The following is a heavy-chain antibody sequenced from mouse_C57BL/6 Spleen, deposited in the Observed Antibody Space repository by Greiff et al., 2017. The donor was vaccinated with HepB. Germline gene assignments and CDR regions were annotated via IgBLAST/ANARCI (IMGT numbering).Heavy chain of an antibody. D-gene: IGHD1-1*01. CDR2: FHPYNDDT. CDR1: GYTFTTYP. V-gene: IGHV1-47*01. CDR3: ARHYYGKGDVDDFDY. J-gene: IGHJ2*01. Sequence: QVQLKESGAELVKPGASVKMSCKASGYTFTTYPIEWMKQNHGKSLEWIGNFHPYNDDTKYNEKFKGKATLTVEKSSSTVYLELSRLTSDDSAVYYCARHYYGKGDVDDFDYWGQGTTLTVSS.